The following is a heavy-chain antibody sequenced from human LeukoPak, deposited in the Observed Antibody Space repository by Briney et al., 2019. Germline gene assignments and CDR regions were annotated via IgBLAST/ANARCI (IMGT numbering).Heavy chain of an antibody. CDR2: MYTNGES. J-gene: IGHJ4*02. CDR3: ARGYYGGAVDS. Sequence: PSDTLSLTCTVSRSSINNQYWSWIRQPAGKGLEWIGRMYTNGESDYNPSLKSRVTMSVDTSKSQFSLKLKSVTAADTAVYYCARGYYGGAVDSWGQGILVIVSS. CDR1: RSSINNQY. V-gene: IGHV4-4*07. D-gene: IGHD3-16*01.